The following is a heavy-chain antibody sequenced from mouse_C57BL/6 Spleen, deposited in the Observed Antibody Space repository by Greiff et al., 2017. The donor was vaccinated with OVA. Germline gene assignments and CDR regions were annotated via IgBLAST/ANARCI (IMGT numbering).Heavy chain of an antibody. D-gene: IGHD2-5*01. Sequence: DVQLQQSGTVLARPGASVKMSCKTSGYTFTSYWMHWVKQRPGQGLEWIGAIYPGNSDTSYNQKFKGKAKLTAVTSASTAYMELSSLTNEDSAVYYCTRSFYYSNRYWYFDVWGTGTTVTVSS. CDR1: GYTFTSYW. CDR2: IYPGNSDT. V-gene: IGHV1-5*01. J-gene: IGHJ1*03. CDR3: TRSFYYSNRYWYFDV.